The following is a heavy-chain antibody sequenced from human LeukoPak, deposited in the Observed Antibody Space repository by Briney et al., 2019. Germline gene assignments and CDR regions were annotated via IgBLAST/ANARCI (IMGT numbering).Heavy chain of an antibody. V-gene: IGHV3-30-3*01. CDR2: ISYDGSNK. D-gene: IGHD2-15*01. CDR3: ARDVKSILLIVVVVAATYYFDY. CDR1: RFTFSSYA. Sequence: PGRSLRLSCAASRFTFSSYAMHWVRQAPGKGLEWVAVISYDGSNKYYADSVKGRFTISRDNSKNTLYLQMNSLRAEDTAVYYCARDVKSILLIVVVVAATYYFDYWGQGTLVTVSS. J-gene: IGHJ4*02.